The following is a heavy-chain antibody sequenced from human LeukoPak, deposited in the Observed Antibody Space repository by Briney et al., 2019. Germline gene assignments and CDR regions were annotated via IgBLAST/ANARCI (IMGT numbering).Heavy chain of an antibody. J-gene: IGHJ4*02. CDR2: ISVNGGTT. Sequence: GGSLRLSCTASGFTFSSYTMTWVRQAPGKGLEWVSSISVNGGTTYYADSVKGRFTISRDSSKNTLYLQMNSLRAEDTAVYYCVKGGGNVRRYFEYWGQGTLVTVSS. V-gene: IGHV3-23*01. CDR1: GFTFSSYT. CDR3: VKGGGNVRRYFEY. D-gene: IGHD4-23*01.